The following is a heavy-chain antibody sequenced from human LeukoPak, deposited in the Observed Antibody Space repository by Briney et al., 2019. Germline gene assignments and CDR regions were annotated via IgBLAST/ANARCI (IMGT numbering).Heavy chain of an antibody. J-gene: IGHJ3*02. CDR2: ISYDGSNT. CDR3: AKESGFLEWLLTFDI. V-gene: IGHV3-30-3*01. D-gene: IGHD3-3*01. CDR1: GFTFSNCA. Sequence: PGSSLRLSCAASGFTFSNCAMHWVRQAPGKGLEWVALISYDGSNTFYADSVKGRFTISRDNSKNMLYLQMNSLRAEDTAVYYCAKESGFLEWLLTFDIWGQGTMVTVSS.